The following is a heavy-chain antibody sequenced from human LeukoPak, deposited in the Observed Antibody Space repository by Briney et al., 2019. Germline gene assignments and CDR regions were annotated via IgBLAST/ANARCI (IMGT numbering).Heavy chain of an antibody. V-gene: IGHV1-18*01. CDR1: GYTFTSYR. Sequence: ASVKVSCKASGYTFTSYRISWVRQAPGQGLEWMGWISAYNGNTNYVQNFQGRVTMTTDTSTSTAYMELRSLRSADTAVFYCARITHRDGDHLDYWGQGTLVTVSS. CDR3: ARITHRDGDHLDY. J-gene: IGHJ4*02. D-gene: IGHD4-17*01. CDR2: ISAYNGNT.